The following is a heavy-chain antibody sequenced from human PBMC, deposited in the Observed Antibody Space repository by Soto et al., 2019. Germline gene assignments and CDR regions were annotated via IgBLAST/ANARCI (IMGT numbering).Heavy chain of an antibody. CDR1: GFTFSSYA. J-gene: IGHJ4*02. Sequence: QVQLMESGGGVVQPGRSLRLSCAASGFTFSSYAMHWVRQAPGKGLEWVAVISYDGSNKYYADSVKGRFTISRDNSKNTLYLQMNSLRAEDTAVYYCARDHIVVVVAATFDYWDQGTLVTVSS. D-gene: IGHD2-15*01. V-gene: IGHV3-30-3*01. CDR2: ISYDGSNK. CDR3: ARDHIVVVVAATFDY.